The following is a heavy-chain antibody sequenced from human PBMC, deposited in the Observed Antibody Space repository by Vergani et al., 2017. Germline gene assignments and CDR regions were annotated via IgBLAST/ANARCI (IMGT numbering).Heavy chain of an antibody. CDR3: AREVLRYFDWSRGQFDP. J-gene: IGHJ5*02. CDR2: IIPIFGTA. CDR1: GGTFSSYA. V-gene: IGHV1-69*01. Sequence: QVQLVQSGAEVKKPGSSVKVSCKASGGTFSSYAISWVRQAPGQGLEWMGGIIPIFGTANYAQKFQGRVTITADESTSTAYMELSSLRSEDTAVYYCAREVLRYFDWSRGQFDPWGQGTLVTVSS. D-gene: IGHD3-9*01.